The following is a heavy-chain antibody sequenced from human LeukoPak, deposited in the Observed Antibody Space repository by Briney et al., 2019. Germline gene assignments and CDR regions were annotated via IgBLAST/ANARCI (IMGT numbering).Heavy chain of an antibody. Sequence: GGSLRLSCAASGFTFSSYWMHWVRHAPGRGLVWVSRINSDGSSTSYADSVKGRFTISRDNAKNTLYLQMNSLRAEDTAVYYCARGAMSTFARFDSWGQGTLVSVSS. J-gene: IGHJ4*02. CDR2: INSDGSST. CDR1: GFTFSSYW. V-gene: IGHV3-74*01. D-gene: IGHD2/OR15-2a*01. CDR3: ARGAMSTFARFDS.